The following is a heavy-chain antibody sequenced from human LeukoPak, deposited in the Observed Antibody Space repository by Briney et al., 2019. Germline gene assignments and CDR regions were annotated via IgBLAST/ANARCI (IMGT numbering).Heavy chain of an antibody. J-gene: IGHJ4*02. CDR2: IIPIFGTA. D-gene: IGHD6-19*01. Sequence: SVKVSCKASGGTFSSYAISWVRQAPGQGLEWMGGIIPIFGTANYAQKFQGRVTITTDESTSTAYMELSSLRSEDTAVYYCARNSHGYSSGWLQFNFDYWGQGTLVTVSS. CDR1: GGTFSSYA. V-gene: IGHV1-69*05. CDR3: ARNSHGYSSGWLQFNFDY.